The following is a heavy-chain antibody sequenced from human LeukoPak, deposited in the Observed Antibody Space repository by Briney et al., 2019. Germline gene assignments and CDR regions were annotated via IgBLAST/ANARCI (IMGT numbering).Heavy chain of an antibody. J-gene: IGHJ4*02. D-gene: IGHD5-18*01. CDR2: ISSSSSTI. CDR1: GFTFSSYS. V-gene: IGHV3-48*04. Sequence: GGSLRLSCAASGFTFSSYSMNWVRQAPGKGLEWVSYISSSSSTIYYADSVKGRFTISRDNAKNSLYLQMNSLRAEDTAVYYCARGENGYSYAFSIDYWGQGTLVTVSS. CDR3: ARGENGYSYAFSIDY.